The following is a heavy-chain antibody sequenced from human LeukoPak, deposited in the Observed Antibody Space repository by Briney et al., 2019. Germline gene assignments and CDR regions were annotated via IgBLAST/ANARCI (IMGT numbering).Heavy chain of an antibody. V-gene: IGHV3-30-3*01. Sequence: GRSLRLSCAASGFTFSSYAMRWVRQAPGKGLEWVAVMSYDGSNKYYADSVKGRFTISRDNSKNTLYLQMNSLRAEDTAVYYCARGSRTYYYDSSGYYGFDYWGQGTLVTVSS. CDR3: ARGSRTYYYDSSGYYGFDY. CDR1: GFTFSSYA. CDR2: MSYDGSNK. D-gene: IGHD3-22*01. J-gene: IGHJ4*02.